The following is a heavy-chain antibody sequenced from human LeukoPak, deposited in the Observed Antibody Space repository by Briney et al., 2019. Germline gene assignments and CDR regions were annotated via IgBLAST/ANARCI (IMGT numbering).Heavy chain of an antibody. CDR2: ITSSSSSI. CDR1: GFTFSSYS. CDR3: ARDYCSGGRCYSVDY. D-gene: IGHD2-15*01. V-gene: IGHV3-48*04. J-gene: IGHJ4*02. Sequence: GGSLRLSCAASGFTFSSYSLDWVRQAPGKGLEWVSYITSSSSSIYYADSVKGRFTISRDNAKNSLYLQMNSLRAEDTAMYYCARDYCSGGRCYSVDYWGQGTLVTVSS.